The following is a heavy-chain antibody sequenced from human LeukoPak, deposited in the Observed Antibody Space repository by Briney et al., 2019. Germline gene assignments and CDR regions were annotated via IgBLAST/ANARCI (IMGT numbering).Heavy chain of an antibody. J-gene: IGHJ4*02. CDR3: VRHRSASDY. V-gene: IGHV3-21*01. D-gene: IGHD3-10*01. CDR2: ISPSSTYI. CDR1: GFTFSSYA. Sequence: PGGSLRLSCAASGFTFSSYAMSWVRQAPGKGLGWVSSISPSSTYIYYADSLKGRITISRDNAKNSLYLQMNSLRAEDTAVYYCVRHRSASDYWGQGALVTVSS.